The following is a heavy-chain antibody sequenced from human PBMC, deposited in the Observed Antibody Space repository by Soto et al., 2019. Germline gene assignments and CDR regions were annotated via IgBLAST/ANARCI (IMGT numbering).Heavy chain of an antibody. CDR1: EFIFSSYE. CDR3: ARGYQAFSAIVVVPADDY. CDR2: ISGTGTTM. V-gene: IGHV3-48*03. J-gene: IGHJ4*02. Sequence: EVQLVESGGTLVQPGESLILSCAASEFIFSSYEMNWVRQAPGKGMEWVSYISGTGTTMYYADPVRGRFTISRDNAKTSLDLQMHSLRVDDTAVYYCARGYQAFSAIVVVPADDYWGQGTRVTVSS. D-gene: IGHD2-2*01.